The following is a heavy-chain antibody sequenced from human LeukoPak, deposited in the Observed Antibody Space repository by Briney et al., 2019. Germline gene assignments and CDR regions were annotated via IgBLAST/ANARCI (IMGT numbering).Heavy chain of an antibody. CDR1: GYTFTGYY. Sequence: ASVKVSCKASGYTFTGYYMHWVRQAPGQGLEWMGWISAYNGNTNYAQKLQGRVTMTTDTSTSTAYMELRSLRSDDTAVYYCARDRRGEYSSGLHTHFGSGYYRTFDYWGQGTLVTVSS. D-gene: IGHD3-22*01. CDR2: ISAYNGNT. V-gene: IGHV1-18*04. CDR3: ARDRRGEYSSGLHTHFGSGYYRTFDY. J-gene: IGHJ4*02.